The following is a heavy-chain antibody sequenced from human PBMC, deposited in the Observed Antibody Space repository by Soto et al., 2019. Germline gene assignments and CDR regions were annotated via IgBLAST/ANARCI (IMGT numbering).Heavy chain of an antibody. CDR3: ARGRITGYYYDSSGYWGY. Sequence: QVQLQQWGAGLLKPSETLSLTCAVYGGSFSGYYWSWIRQPPGKGLEWIGEINHSGSTNYNPSLKSRVTISVDTSKNQFSLKLSSVTAADTAVYYCARGRITGYYYDSSGYWGYWGQGTLVTVSS. D-gene: IGHD3-22*01. CDR2: INHSGST. CDR1: GGSFSGYY. V-gene: IGHV4-34*01. J-gene: IGHJ4*02.